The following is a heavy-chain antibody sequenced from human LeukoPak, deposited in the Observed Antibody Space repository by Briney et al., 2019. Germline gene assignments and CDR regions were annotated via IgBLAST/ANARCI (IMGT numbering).Heavy chain of an antibody. V-gene: IGHV3-11*04. CDR2: INSAGDNI. D-gene: IGHD6-19*01. J-gene: IGHJ4*02. CDR3: AKSNSSGSPIDY. CDR1: GFTFSDYF. Sequence: GGSLRLSCVASGFTFSDYFMSWIRQAPGKGLEWLSFINSAGDNIYYADSVKGRFTISRDNSKNTLYLQMNSLRAEDTAVYYCAKSNSSGSPIDYWGQGTLVTASS.